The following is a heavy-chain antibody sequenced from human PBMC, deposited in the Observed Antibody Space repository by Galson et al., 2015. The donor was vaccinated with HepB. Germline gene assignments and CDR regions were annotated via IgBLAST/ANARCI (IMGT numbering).Heavy chain of an antibody. CDR2: VSPNSGNT. CDR1: GYTFTDFY. CDR3: ARGSEGNYHVLPFDL. Sequence: SVNVSCKASGYTFTDFYMHWLRQAPGQGPEWMGRVSPNSGNTMYAKKFEDRVTMRRDTSTATAFMDLTGLKTDDTAVYYCARGSEGNYHVLPFDLWGQGTLVLVSS. J-gene: IGHJ4*02. V-gene: IGHV1-2*06. D-gene: IGHD4-11*01.